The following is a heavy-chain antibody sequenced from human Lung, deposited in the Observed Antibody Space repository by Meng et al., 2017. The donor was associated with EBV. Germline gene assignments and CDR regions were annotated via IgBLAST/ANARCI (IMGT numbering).Heavy chain of an antibody. CDR2: INYSGIT. Sequence: QGRLPQWGAGLLKPSETLSLTCGVSGRSFSSSYWSWIRQPPGKGLEWIGQINYSGITNYNPSLKSRVTISVDTSKNQFSLSLNSVTAADTAVYYCARGGTSSAPFDYWGQETLVTVSS. V-gene: IGHV4-34*01. CDR1: GRSFSSSY. CDR3: ARGGTSSAPFDY. D-gene: IGHD2-2*01. J-gene: IGHJ4*02.